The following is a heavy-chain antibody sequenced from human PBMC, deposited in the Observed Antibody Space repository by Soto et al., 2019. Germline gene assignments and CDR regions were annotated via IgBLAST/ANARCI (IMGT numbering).Heavy chain of an antibody. V-gene: IGHV4-59*01. CDR3: ARVDGLYGMDV. Sequence: SETLSLTCTVSGGSISSYYWSWIRQPPGKGLEWIGYIYYSGSTNYNPSLKSRVTISVDTSKNQFSLKLSSVTAADTAVYYCARVDGLYGMDVWGQGTTVTVSS. D-gene: IGHD3-9*01. J-gene: IGHJ6*02. CDR1: GGSISSYY. CDR2: IYYSGST.